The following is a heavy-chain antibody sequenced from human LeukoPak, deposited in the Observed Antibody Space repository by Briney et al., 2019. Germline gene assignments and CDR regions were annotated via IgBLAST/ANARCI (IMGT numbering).Heavy chain of an antibody. CDR1: GGSISSSSYY. CDR2: IYYSGST. CDR3: ARDGDIVATITRMYYFDY. Sequence: SETLSLTCTVSGGSISSSSYYWGWIRQPPGKGLEWIGSIYYSGSTYYNPSLKSRVTISVDTSKNQFSLKLSSVTAADTAVYYCARDGDIVATITRMYYFDYWGQGTLVTVSS. V-gene: IGHV4-39*07. J-gene: IGHJ4*02. D-gene: IGHD5-12*01.